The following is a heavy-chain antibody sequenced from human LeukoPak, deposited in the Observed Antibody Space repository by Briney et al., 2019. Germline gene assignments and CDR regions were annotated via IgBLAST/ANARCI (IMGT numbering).Heavy chain of an antibody. D-gene: IGHD3-10*01. CDR2: ISHSGDRT. CDR1: GFTFRSYV. V-gene: IGHV3-23*01. CDR3: AKVVGIWIGEMFDAFDV. J-gene: IGHJ3*01. Sequence: AGGSLRLSCAASGFTFRSYVMNWVRQAPGKGLEWVSAISHSGDRTYYADSVKGRFTISRDNPKNILYLQMNGLRAEDTALYYCAKVVGIWIGEMFDAFDVWGHGTMVAVSS.